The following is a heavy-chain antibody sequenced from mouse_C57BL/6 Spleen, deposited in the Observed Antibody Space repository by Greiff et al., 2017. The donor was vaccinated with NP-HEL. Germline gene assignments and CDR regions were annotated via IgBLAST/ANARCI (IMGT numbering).Heavy chain of an antibody. CDR3: ARVGGYYYGRSCAGFAY. J-gene: IGHJ3*01. Sequence: EVNVVESGGGLVKPGGSLKLSCAASGFTFSSYAMSWVRQTPETRLEWVATISDGGSYTYYPDNVKGRFTISRDNAKHNLYLPMSHLKSEDTAMYDCARVGGYYYGRSCAGFAYWGQGTLVTVSA. CDR2: ISDGGSYT. CDR1: GFTFSSYA. D-gene: IGHD1-1*01. V-gene: IGHV5-4*03.